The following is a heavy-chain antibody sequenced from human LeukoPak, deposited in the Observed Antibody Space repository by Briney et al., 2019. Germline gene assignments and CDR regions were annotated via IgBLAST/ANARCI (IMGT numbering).Heavy chain of an antibody. CDR2: ISGSGGST. D-gene: IGHD5-12*01. J-gene: IGHJ4*02. Sequence: PGGSLRLSCAASGFTFSSYAMSWVRQAPGKGLEWVSAISGSGGSTYYADSVKGRFTISRDNSKNTLYLQMNSLRAEDTAVYWCARGGYSTHSARYWGQGTLVTVSS. V-gene: IGHV3-23*01. CDR1: GFTFSSYA. CDR3: ARGGYSTHSARY.